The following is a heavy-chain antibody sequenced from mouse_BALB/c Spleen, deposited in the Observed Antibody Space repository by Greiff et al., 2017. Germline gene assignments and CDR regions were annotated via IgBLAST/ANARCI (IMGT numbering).Heavy chain of an antibody. CDR3: ARSTLLRLLSHYFDY. CDR2: INPSSGYT. CDR1: GYTFTSYT. J-gene: IGHJ2*01. D-gene: IGHD1-2*01. Sequence: QVQLQQSGAELARPGASVKMSCKASGYTFTSYTMHWVKQRPGQGLEWIGYINPSSGYTNYNQKFKDKATLTADKSSSTAYMQLSSLTSEDSAVYYCARSTLLRLLSHYFDYWGQGTTLTVSS. V-gene: IGHV1-4*01.